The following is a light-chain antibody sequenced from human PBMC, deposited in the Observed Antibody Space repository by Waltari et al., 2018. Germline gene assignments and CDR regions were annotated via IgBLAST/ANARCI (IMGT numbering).Light chain of an antibody. CDR2: WAT. CDR1: RRVLYSSNNGNY. J-gene: IGKJ4*01. CDR3: HQYISEPRH. V-gene: IGKV4-1*01. Sequence: IVVTQSPDSLAVSLGGSATITCKSSRRVLYSSNNGNYLAWFQQRPEQPAEVLIYWATVQASGVADRVNGSGSGTDLTLAISSLQPEDVAVYFCHQYISEPRHFGGGTKVEIK.